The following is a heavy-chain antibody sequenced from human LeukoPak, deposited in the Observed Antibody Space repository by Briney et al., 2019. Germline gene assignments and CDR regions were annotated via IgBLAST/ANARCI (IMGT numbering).Heavy chain of an antibody. CDR2: IKQDGSEK. V-gene: IGHV3-7*01. D-gene: IGHD2-2*01. J-gene: IGHJ4*02. CDR1: GFTFSSYW. CDR3: ARDFRVEHIVVVPAAMPANSSSWPLDY. Sequence: GGSLRLSCAASGFTFSSYWMSWVRQAPGKGLEWVANIKQDGSEKYYVDFVKGRFTISRDNAKNSLYLQMNSLRAEDTAVYYCARDFRVEHIVVVPAAMPANSSSWPLDYWGQGTLVTVSS.